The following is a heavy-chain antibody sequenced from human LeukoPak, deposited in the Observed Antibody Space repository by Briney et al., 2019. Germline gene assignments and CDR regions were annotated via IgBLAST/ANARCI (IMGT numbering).Heavy chain of an antibody. Sequence: SVKVSCKASGGTFSSYAISWVRRAPGQGLEWMGGIIPIFGTANYAQKFQGRVTITADESTSTAYMELSSLRSEDTAVYYCARGRTMIVVVTPFDIWGQGTMVTVSS. CDR1: GGTFSSYA. V-gene: IGHV1-69*13. J-gene: IGHJ3*02. D-gene: IGHD3-22*01. CDR2: IIPIFGTA. CDR3: ARGRTMIVVVTPFDI.